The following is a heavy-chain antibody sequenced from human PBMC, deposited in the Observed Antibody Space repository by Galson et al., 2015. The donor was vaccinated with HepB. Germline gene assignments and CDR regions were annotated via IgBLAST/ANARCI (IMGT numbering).Heavy chain of an antibody. CDR2: IIPILGIA. V-gene: IGHV1-69*02. CDR1: GGAFSSYT. D-gene: IGHD6-13*01. J-gene: IGHJ5*02. Sequence: SVKVSCKASGGAFSSYTISWVRQAPGQGLEWMGRIIPILGIANYAQKFQGRVTITADKSTSTAYMELSSLRSEDTAVYYCARVLIAAAGKGGWFDPWGQGTLVTVSS. CDR3: ARVLIAAAGKGGWFDP.